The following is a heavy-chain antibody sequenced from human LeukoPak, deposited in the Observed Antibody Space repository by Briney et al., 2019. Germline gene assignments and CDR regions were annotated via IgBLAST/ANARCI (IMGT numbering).Heavy chain of an antibody. CDR1: GFRFSNYG. D-gene: IGHD3-10*01. V-gene: IGHV3-30*02. Sequence: GSLRPYCAAPGFRFSNYGMHLVRQAPGKGLEWVALIWFDGSNKYYADSVKGRFTISRHNSKNTLYLQMNSLRTEDTAVYYCAREADRNGGLDSWGQGTLVTVSS. CDR2: IWFDGSNK. CDR3: AREADRNGGLDS. J-gene: IGHJ4*02.